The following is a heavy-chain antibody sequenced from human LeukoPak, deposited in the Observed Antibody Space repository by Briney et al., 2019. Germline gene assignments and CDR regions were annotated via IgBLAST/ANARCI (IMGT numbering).Heavy chain of an antibody. V-gene: IGHV4-34*01. D-gene: IGHD2-15*01. CDR1: GGSFSGYY. CDR3: ATVAAHDY. J-gene: IGHJ4*02. Sequence: SETLSLTCAVYGGSFSGYYWSWIRQPPGKGLEWIGEINHSGSTNYNPFLKSRVTISVDTSKNQFSLKLSSVTAADTAVYYCATVAAHDYWGQGTLVTVSS. CDR2: INHSGST.